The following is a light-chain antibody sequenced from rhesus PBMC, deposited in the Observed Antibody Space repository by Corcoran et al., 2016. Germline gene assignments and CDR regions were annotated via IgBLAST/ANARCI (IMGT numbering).Light chain of an antibody. Sequence: DIQMTQSPSSLSASVGDTVTITCRASQGISSYLAWYQHTPGKAPKLLIYKASTLQRGVPSRFSGSGSGKDFTLTISSLQPEDFATDYCQQHNSYPRTFGQGTKVEIK. J-gene: IGKJ1*01. CDR3: QQHNSYPRT. CDR2: KAS. CDR1: QGISSY. V-gene: IGKV1-25*01.